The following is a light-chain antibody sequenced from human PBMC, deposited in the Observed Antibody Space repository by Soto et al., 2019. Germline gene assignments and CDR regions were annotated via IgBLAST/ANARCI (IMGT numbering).Light chain of an antibody. V-gene: IGKV2-28*01. CDR3: LQGVETPFT. CDR2: LGS. CDR1: ESLLFTNGYNY. J-gene: IGKJ3*01. Sequence: DIVMTQSPLSLPVTPGEAASISCRSSESLLFTNGYNYLDWYVQKPGQSPQLLIYLGSHRAPGVPDRFSGSGSGTDFTLKISRVEAEDVGSYHCLQGVETPFTFGPGTKVDIK.